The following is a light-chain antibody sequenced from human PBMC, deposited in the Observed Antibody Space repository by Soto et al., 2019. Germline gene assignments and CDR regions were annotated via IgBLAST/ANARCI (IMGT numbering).Light chain of an antibody. V-gene: IGLV1-44*01. Sequence: QSVLTQPPSASGPPGQRVTISCSGGSSNIGSNTVHWYQQLPGTAPKLLILTDHERPSGVPDRFSGSRSGTSASLAIRGLRSEDEAEYYCSTWDDSLNGYVFGTGTKVTVL. CDR3: STWDDSLNGYV. CDR1: SSNIGSNT. CDR2: TDH. J-gene: IGLJ1*01.